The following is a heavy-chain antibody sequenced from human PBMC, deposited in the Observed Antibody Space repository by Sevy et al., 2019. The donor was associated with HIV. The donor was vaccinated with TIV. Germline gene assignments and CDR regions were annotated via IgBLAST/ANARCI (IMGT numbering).Heavy chain of an antibody. CDR3: AVPKVTGTTTMIDY. V-gene: IGHV3-48*02. CDR2: IGGTTSTI. J-gene: IGHJ4*02. D-gene: IGHD1-7*01. Sequence: GGSLRLSCAASGFSFSTSGMNWVRQAPGKGLEWVSYIGGTTSTIYYANSVKGRFTISRDNARNSLYLQMNSLRDEDTAVYYCAVPKVTGTTTMIDYWGQGTLVTVSS. CDR1: GFSFSTSG.